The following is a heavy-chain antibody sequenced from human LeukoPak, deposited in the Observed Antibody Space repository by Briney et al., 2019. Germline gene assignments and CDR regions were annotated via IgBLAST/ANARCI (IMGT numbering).Heavy chain of an antibody. J-gene: IGHJ6*03. Sequence: SVKVSCKASGGTFSSYAISWVRQAPGQGLEWMGRIIPILGIANYAQKFQGRVTITADKSTSTAYMELSSLRSEDTAVYYCARHEGDFWSGYPPALGYYIDVWGKGTTVTVSS. CDR3: ARHEGDFWSGYPPALGYYIDV. V-gene: IGHV1-69*04. D-gene: IGHD3-3*01. CDR1: GGTFSSYA. CDR2: IIPILGIA.